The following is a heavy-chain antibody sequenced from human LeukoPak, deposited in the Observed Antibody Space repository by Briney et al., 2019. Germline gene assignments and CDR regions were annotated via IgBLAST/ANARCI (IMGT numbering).Heavy chain of an antibody. J-gene: IGHJ4*02. Sequence: GGSLRLSCAASGFTFSSYAMSWVRQAPGKGLEWVSAISGSGGSTYYADSVKGRFTISRDNSKNTLYLQMNSLRAEDTAVHYCAKDLGYYDSSGYKGPYFDYWGQGTLVTVSS. CDR3: AKDLGYYDSSGYKGPYFDY. D-gene: IGHD3-22*01. CDR2: ISGSGGST. CDR1: GFTFSSYA. V-gene: IGHV3-23*01.